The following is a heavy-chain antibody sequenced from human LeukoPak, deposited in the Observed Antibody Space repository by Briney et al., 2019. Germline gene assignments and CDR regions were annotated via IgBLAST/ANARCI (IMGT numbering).Heavy chain of an antibody. CDR1: GGTFSSYA. J-gene: IGHJ4*02. Sequence: SVKVSCKASGGTFSSYAISWVRQAPGQGLEWMGRIIPILGIANYAQKFQGRVTITADKSTSTAYMELSSLRSEDPAVYYCARDQGSSWYYFDYWGQGTLVTVSS. CDR2: IIPILGIA. V-gene: IGHV1-69*04. D-gene: IGHD6-13*01. CDR3: ARDQGSSWYYFDY.